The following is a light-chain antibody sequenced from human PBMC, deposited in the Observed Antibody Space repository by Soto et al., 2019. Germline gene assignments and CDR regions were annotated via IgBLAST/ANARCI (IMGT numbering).Light chain of an antibody. J-gene: IGKJ5*01. Sequence: DIQMTQSPSSLSASVGDRVTITCRANQGISTYLAWYQQKPGKVPKLLIYGAFTLQSGVSSRFSGSGSGTEFTLTISSLQPEDVATYYCQRYNSVPNTFGQGTRLEIK. CDR3: QRYNSVPNT. CDR1: QGISTY. V-gene: IGKV1-27*01. CDR2: GAF.